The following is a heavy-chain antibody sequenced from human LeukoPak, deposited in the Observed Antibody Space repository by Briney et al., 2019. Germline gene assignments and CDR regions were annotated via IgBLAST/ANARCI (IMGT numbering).Heavy chain of an antibody. CDR1: GGTFSSYA. D-gene: IGHD1-26*01. CDR3: ASPGGELGEYYFDY. CDR2: IIPIFGTA. Sequence: GASVKVSCKASGGTFSSYAISWVRQAPGQGLEWMGGIIPIFGTANYAQKFQGRVTITADESTSTAYMELSSLRSEDTAVYYCASPGGELGEYYFDYWGQGTLVTVSS. J-gene: IGHJ4*02. V-gene: IGHV1-69*13.